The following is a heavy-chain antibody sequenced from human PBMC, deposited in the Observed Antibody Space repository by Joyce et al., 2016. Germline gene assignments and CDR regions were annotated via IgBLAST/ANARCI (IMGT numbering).Heavy chain of an antibody. V-gene: IGHV1-8*03. J-gene: IGHJ5*02. Sequence: QVQLVQSGAEVKKPGASVKVSCKASGYTFTNYDINWVRQDPGQGHEWLGWMSPSNGNTGYAQKFQGRVTITRDTSINTAYMELSSLRSEDTAVYYCARNPYESGLFDPWGQGTLVTVSS. CDR2: MSPSNGNT. CDR3: ARNPYESGLFDP. D-gene: IGHD3-22*01. CDR1: GYTFTNYD.